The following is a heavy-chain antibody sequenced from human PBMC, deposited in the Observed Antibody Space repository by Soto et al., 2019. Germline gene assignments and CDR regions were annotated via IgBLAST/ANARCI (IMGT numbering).Heavy chain of an antibody. J-gene: IGHJ4*02. CDR3: AKGQGWSYYYDS. Sequence: EVQLFESGGGLVQPGGSLRLSCAASGFTFSSYAMSWVRLAPGQGLEWFSSIGGSGGTYYADSVKARFTISRDNSKNMLYLHLNSLRAEDTAMYYCAKGQGWSYYYDSWGQGTLVTVSS. D-gene: IGHD2-15*01. V-gene: IGHV3-23*01. CDR1: GFTFSSYA. CDR2: IGGSGGT.